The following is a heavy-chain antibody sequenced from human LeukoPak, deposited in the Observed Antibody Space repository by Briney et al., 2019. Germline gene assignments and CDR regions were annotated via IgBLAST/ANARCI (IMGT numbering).Heavy chain of an antibody. CDR1: GFTFSDYY. D-gene: IGHD3-10*01. CDR2: ISNNGKTI. Sequence: PGGSLRLSCAASGFTFSDYYMSWIRQAPGKGLEWISYISNNGKTIHYADSVKGRFTISRDNSKNTLYLQMNSLRAEDTAVYYCAKEREYGSGSYYDYWGQGTLVTVSS. J-gene: IGHJ4*02. CDR3: AKEREYGSGSYYDY. V-gene: IGHV3-11*01.